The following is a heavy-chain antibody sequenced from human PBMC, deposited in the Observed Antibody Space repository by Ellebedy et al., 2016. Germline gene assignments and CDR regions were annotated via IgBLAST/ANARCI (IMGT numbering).Heavy chain of an antibody. CDR2: ISGSGGST. V-gene: IGHV3-23*01. J-gene: IGHJ4*02. D-gene: IGHD1-26*01. Sequence: GESLKISCAASGFTFNTYAMSWVRQAPGMGLECVSSISGSGGSTYYADSVKGRFTISRDNSKNTLYLQMNSLRAEDTAVYYCARDHEEGGSYPSEWGQGTLVTVSS. CDR1: GFTFNTYA. CDR3: ARDHEEGGSYPSE.